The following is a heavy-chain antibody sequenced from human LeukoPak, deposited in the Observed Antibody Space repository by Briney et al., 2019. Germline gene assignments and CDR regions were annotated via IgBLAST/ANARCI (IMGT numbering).Heavy chain of an antibody. CDR3: ANVAKGRYFFYYMDV. CDR1: GYTFTSYG. CDR2: ISAYNGNT. J-gene: IGHJ6*03. Sequence: ASVKVSCKASGYTFTSYGISWVRQAPGQGLEWMGWISAYNGNTNYAQKFKGRVTMTTDTLTTTAHMELRSLRSDDTAVYYCANVAKGRYFFYYMDVWGKGTTVTVSS. V-gene: IGHV1-18*01. D-gene: IGHD2-15*01.